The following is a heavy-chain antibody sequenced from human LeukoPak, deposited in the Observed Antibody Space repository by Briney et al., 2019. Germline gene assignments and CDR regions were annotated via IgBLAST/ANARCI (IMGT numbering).Heavy chain of an antibody. Sequence: SVKVSCKASGGTFSSYAISWVRQAPGQGLEWMGRIIPIFGTANYAQKFQGRVTITTDESTSTAYMELSSLRSEDTAVYYCAKENEKDAFEIWGQGTMVTVFS. CDR1: GGTFSSYA. CDR2: IIPIFGTA. J-gene: IGHJ3*02. V-gene: IGHV1-69*05. CDR3: AKENEKDAFEI.